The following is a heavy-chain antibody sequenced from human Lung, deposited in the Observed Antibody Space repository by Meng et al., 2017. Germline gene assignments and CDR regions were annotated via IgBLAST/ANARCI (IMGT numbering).Heavy chain of an antibody. CDR1: GYTFTNHA. CDR3: ARDYSSGWYYFDY. V-gene: IGHV1-3*01. CDR2: INAGNGNT. D-gene: IGHD6-19*01. Sequence: QVQLVQSGAEVKKPWASVKVSCKASGYTFTNHAMHWVRQAPGQRLEWLGWINAGNGNTKYLQKFQGRVTITRDTSASTAYMELSSLRFEDTAMYYCARDYSSGWYYFDYWGQGTLVTVSS. J-gene: IGHJ4*02.